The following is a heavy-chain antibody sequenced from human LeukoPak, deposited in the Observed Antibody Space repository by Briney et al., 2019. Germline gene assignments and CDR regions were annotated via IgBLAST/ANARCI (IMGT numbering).Heavy chain of an antibody. Sequence: GGSLRLSCAASGFTFSNSWMTWVRQAPGKGLEWVADIKEDGSTKLYVDSVKGRFTISRDNSKNTLYLQMSSLRADDTAVYYCARRSVTTFDYWGQGSLVTVPS. V-gene: IGHV3-7*03. D-gene: IGHD4-17*01. CDR2: IKEDGSTK. CDR1: GFTFSNSW. J-gene: IGHJ4*02. CDR3: ARRSVTTFDY.